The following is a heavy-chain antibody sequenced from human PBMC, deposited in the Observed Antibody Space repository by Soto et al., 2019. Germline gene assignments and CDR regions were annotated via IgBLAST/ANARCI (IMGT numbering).Heavy chain of an antibody. Sequence: QVQLVQSGAEVKKPGASVKVSCKASGYTFTSYAMHWVRQAPGQRLEWMGWINAGNGNTKYSQKFQGRGTITRDTCASTAYMELSSLRSEDTAVYYCARGPGGPDGPGDYWGQGTLVTVSS. CDR3: ARGPGGPDGPGDY. CDR1: GYTFTSYA. D-gene: IGHD2-15*01. CDR2: INAGNGNT. J-gene: IGHJ4*02. V-gene: IGHV1-3*01.